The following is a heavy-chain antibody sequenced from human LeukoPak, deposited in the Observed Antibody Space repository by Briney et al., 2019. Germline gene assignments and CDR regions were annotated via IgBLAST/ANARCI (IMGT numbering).Heavy chain of an antibody. D-gene: IGHD6-19*01. CDR2: INQDGSEK. CDR1: GFTFRNYW. Sequence: GGSLRLSWAASGFTFRNYWMTWGRQAPGKGLEWVANINQDGSEKYYMDSVRGRFTISRDNAKSSLFLQMSSLRAEDTAVYYCASAYSSGSKPFDDYWGQGSLVTVSS. CDR3: ASAYSSGSKPFDDY. V-gene: IGHV3-7*01. J-gene: IGHJ4*02.